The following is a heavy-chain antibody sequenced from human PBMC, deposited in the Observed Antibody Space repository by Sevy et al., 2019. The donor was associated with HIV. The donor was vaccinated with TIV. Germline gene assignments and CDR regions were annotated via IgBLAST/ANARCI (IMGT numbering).Heavy chain of an antibody. CDR2: ISWNSGSI. CDR3: AKDLARSVSQPRAFDI. CDR1: GFTFDDYA. D-gene: IGHD3-3*01. V-gene: IGHV3-9*01. Sequence: GGSLRLSCAASGFTFDDYAMHWVRQAPGKGLEWVSGISWNSGSIGYADSVKGRFTISRENAKNSLYLQMNSLRAEDTALYYCAKDLARSVSQPRAFDIWGQGTMVPVSS. J-gene: IGHJ3*02.